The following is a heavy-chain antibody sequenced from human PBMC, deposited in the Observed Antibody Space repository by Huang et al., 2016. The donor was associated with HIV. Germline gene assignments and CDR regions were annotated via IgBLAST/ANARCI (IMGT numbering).Heavy chain of an antibody. Sequence: QVQLVESGGGVVQPGRSLRISCAASGFTFSSYGMHWVRQAPGKGLECVAVISYDGKTKYYADSVKGRFSISRDNSKTTVYLQLYSLRVEDTAVYYCAKGGSAAAVLDFWGQGTLVTVSS. CDR2: ISYDGKTK. CDR3: AKGGSAAAVLDF. V-gene: IGHV3-30*18. CDR1: GFTFSSYG. J-gene: IGHJ4*02. D-gene: IGHD6-13*01.